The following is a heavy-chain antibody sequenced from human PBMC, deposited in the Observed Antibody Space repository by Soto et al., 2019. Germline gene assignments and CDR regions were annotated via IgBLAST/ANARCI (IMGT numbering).Heavy chain of an antibody. Sequence: QVQLQESGPGLVKPSQTLSLTCTVSGGSISSGDYYWSWIRQHPGKGLEWIGYIYYSGSTYYNPSLKSRVTXSXDXXKTQFSLKLNSVTAADTAVYYCARWWSGSRQGFDPWGQGTLVTVSS. J-gene: IGHJ5*02. CDR1: GGSISSGDYY. D-gene: IGHD3-3*01. CDR2: IYYSGST. CDR3: ARWWSGSRQGFDP. V-gene: IGHV4-31*03.